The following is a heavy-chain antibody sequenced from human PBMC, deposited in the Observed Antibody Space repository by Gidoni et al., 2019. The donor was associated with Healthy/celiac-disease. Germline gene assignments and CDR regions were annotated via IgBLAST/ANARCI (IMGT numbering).Heavy chain of an antibody. Sequence: QVQLVQSGAAVKKPGASVKVSCKASGYTFTGYYMHWVRQAPGQGLEWMGWINPNSGGTNYAQKFQGRVTMTRDTSISTAYMELSRLRSDDTAVYYCARVQCSSTSCSYKYFQHWGQGTLVTVSS. D-gene: IGHD2-2*01. CDR1: GYTFTGYY. CDR2: INPNSGGT. J-gene: IGHJ1*01. V-gene: IGHV1-2*02. CDR3: ARVQCSSTSCSYKYFQH.